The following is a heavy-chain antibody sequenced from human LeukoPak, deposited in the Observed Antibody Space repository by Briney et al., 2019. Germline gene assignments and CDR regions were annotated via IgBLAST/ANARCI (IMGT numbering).Heavy chain of an antibody. Sequence: PGGSLRLSCAASGFTFSNYAMSWVRQAPGKGLEWVSAISGSGGSTSYADSVKGRFTISRDNSKNTLYLQMNSLRAEDTAVYYCAKDPSGWYDHYFEYWGRGTLVTVSS. J-gene: IGHJ4*02. V-gene: IGHV3-23*01. CDR2: ISGSGGST. CDR1: GFTFSNYA. CDR3: AKDPSGWYDHYFEY. D-gene: IGHD6-19*01.